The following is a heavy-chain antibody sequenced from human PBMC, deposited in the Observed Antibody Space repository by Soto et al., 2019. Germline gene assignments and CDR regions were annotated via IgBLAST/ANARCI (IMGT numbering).Heavy chain of an antibody. D-gene: IGHD3-16*01. Sequence: ASVKVSCKASGGTFSSYAISWVRQAPGQGLEWMGGIIPIFGTANYAQKFQGRATITADKSTSTAYMELSSLRSEDTAVYYCARGISYYYYGMDVWGQGTTVTVSS. CDR2: IIPIFGTA. CDR3: ARGISYYYYGMDV. J-gene: IGHJ6*02. CDR1: GGTFSSYA. V-gene: IGHV1-69*06.